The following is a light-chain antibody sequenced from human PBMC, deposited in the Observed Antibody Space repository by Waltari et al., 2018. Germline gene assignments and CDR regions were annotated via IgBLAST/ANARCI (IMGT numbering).Light chain of an antibody. J-gene: IGLJ2*01. V-gene: IGLV7-43*01. Sequence: QTVVTQEPSLTVSPGGPVTLTCAPSTGAGTSGYQPNWFQQKPGQAPRALIYSTSNKPSWTPARFSGSLLGGKAALTLSGVQPEDEAEYYCLLYYGGAQLVFGGGTKLTVL. CDR3: LLYYGGAQLV. CDR2: STS. CDR1: TGAGTSGYQ.